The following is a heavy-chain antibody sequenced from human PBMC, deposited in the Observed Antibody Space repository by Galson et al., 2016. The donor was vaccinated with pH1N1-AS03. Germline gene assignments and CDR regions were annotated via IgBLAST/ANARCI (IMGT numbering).Heavy chain of an antibody. Sequence: SETLSLTCTVSGGSISSYYWSWIRQPPGKRLEWIGYIFHNGTTNYNPSLKSRVTISVDTSKNQFSLKLTSVTAADTAVYYCARFPDYGDDVGYWGQGTLVTVSS. J-gene: IGHJ4*02. V-gene: IGHV4-59*08. CDR3: ARFPDYGDDVGY. CDR1: GGSISSYY. CDR2: IFHNGTT. D-gene: IGHD4-17*01.